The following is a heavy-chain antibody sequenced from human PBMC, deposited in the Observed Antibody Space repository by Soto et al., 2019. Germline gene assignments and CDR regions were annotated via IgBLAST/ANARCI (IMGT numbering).Heavy chain of an antibody. CDR2: IVVGSGNT. CDR3: AAHRQLIGDAFDI. V-gene: IGHV1-58*02. J-gene: IGHJ3*02. CDR1: GFTFTSSA. Sequence: SVKVSCKASGFTFTSSAMQWVRQARGQRLEWIGWIVVGSGNTNYAQKFQERVTITRDMSTSTAYMELSSLRSEDTAVYYCAAHRQLIGDAFDIWGQGTMVTVSS.